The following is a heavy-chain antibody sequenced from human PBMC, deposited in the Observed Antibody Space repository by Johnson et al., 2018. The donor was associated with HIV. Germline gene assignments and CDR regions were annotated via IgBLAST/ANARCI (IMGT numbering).Heavy chain of an antibody. CDR1: GFIFSNAW. V-gene: IGHV3-11*04. CDR3: AGDGRGLDAFDI. D-gene: IGHD3/OR15-3a*01. J-gene: IGHJ3*02. Sequence: QVQLVESGGGMVKPGGSLRLSCAASGFIFSNAWMSWIRQAPGKGLEWVSYISSSGSTIYYADSVKGRFTISRDIAKNTLYLQMNSLRAEDTAVYYCAGDGRGLDAFDIWGQGTVVTVSS. CDR2: ISSSGSTI.